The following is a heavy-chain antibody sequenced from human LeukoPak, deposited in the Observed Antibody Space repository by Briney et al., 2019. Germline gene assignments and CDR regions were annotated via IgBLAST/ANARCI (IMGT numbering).Heavy chain of an antibody. CDR2: FGVRGLTT. Sequence: GGSLRLSCAASGFTFSSYAMSWVRQAPGKGLEWVSVFGVRGLTTYYADSVKGRFTISRDNSKNTLFLQMNSLRAEDTAVYYCAKDRGFGELEYWGQGMLVTVSS. CDR3: AKDRGFGELEY. J-gene: IGHJ4*02. D-gene: IGHD3-10*01. CDR1: GFTFSSYA. V-gene: IGHV3-23*01.